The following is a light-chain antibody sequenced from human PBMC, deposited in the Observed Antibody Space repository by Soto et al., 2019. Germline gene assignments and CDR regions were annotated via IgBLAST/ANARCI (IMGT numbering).Light chain of an antibody. CDR1: SSDVGGYNY. V-gene: IGLV2-14*01. Sequence: QSVLTQPASVSGSPGQSITISCTGTSSDVGGYNYVSWYQQHPGKAPKLMIYEVSNRPSGVSNRFSGSKSDNTASLTISGLQAEDEADYYCSSYTSNSTLDVFGTGTKLTVL. J-gene: IGLJ1*01. CDR3: SSYTSNSTLDV. CDR2: EVS.